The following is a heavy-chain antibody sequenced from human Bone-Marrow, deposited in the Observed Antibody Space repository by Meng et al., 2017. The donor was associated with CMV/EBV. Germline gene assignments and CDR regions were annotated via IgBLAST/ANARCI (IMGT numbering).Heavy chain of an antibody. CDR2: LYYRRIP. V-gene: IGHV4-61*03. J-gene: IGHJ4*02. CDR1: SVILCSYY. Sequence: SVILCSYYWSWIRPPLGQGLEWIGYLYYRRIPSSSPSVLSRVSIPVDASNMCFSLKLSFVTAAYTAVYYFARAPYYDILSGYYFDYWGQGTLVTVSS. CDR3: ARAPYYDILSGYYFDY. D-gene: IGHD3-9*01.